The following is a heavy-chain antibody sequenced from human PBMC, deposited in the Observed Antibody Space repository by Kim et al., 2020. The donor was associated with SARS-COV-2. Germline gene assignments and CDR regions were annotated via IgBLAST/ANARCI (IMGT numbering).Heavy chain of an antibody. J-gene: IGHJ5*02. CDR2: GHI. V-gene: IGHV3-21*01. Sequence: GHIFVGGSVKGRFTIARDNAKKSLFLQMNSLRLEDTAIYYCARDRAREVDLWGQGTLVTVSS. CDR3: ARDRAREVDL.